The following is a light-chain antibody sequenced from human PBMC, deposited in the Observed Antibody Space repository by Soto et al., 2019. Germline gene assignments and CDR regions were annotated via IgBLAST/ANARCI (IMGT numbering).Light chain of an antibody. Sequence: VLTQSPATLSVSPGERATLSCRASQSVSDNLAWYQQTPGQAPRLLIYGASTRLTDIPARFSGSGSGTEFTLTINSLQSEDFAVYFCQQYNNWPRTFGQGTKVEIK. CDR1: QSVSDN. J-gene: IGKJ1*01. CDR2: GAS. V-gene: IGKV3-15*01. CDR3: QQYNNWPRT.